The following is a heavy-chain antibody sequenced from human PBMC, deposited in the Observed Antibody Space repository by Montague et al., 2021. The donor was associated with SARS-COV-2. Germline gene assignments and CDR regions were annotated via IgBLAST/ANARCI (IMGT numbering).Heavy chain of an antibody. D-gene: IGHD3-22*01. Sequence: QPGAEVKKPGESLKISCNGSGYSFTKYWIGWVRQIPGKGLEWMGIIYPGDSDSRYSPSFQGQVTISADKSISTAYLQWSSLKASDTAMYYCARRGFDTSGYYSYFDYWGQGTLVTVSS. CDR1: GYSFTKYW. CDR3: ARRGFDTSGYYSYFDY. V-gene: IGHV5-51*01. J-gene: IGHJ4*02. CDR2: IYPGDSDS.